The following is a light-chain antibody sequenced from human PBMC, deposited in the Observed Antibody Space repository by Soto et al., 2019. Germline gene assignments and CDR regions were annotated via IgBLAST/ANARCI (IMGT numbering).Light chain of an antibody. V-gene: IGLV2-14*01. CDR3: SSYTSSSTLPYV. Sequence: QSALTQPASVPGSPGQSIPISCTGTSSDVGGYNYVSWYQQHPGKAPKLMIYEVSNRPSGVSNRFSGSKSGNTASLTISGLQAEDEADYYCSSYTSSSTLPYVFGTGTKVTFL. J-gene: IGLJ1*01. CDR2: EVS. CDR1: SSDVGGYNY.